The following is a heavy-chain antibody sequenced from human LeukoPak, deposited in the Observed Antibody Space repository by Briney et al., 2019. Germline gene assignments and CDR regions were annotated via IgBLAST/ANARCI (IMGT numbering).Heavy chain of an antibody. Sequence: GGSLRLSCAASGFTFSSYAMNWVRQAPGKGLEWMAVISYDGTNTYYADYVEGRFTISRDNSKNSVYLQMNSLRAEDTAVYYCAKAADSSGWSDAFDIWGQGTMVTVSS. V-gene: IGHV3-30*04. CDR1: GFTFSSYA. J-gene: IGHJ3*02. D-gene: IGHD6-19*01. CDR2: ISYDGTNT. CDR3: AKAADSSGWSDAFDI.